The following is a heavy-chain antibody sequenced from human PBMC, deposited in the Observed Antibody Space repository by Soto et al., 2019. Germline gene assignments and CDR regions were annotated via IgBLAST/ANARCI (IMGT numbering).Heavy chain of an antibody. CDR1: GGSISSPSYN. J-gene: IGHJ4*02. CDR3: ATVAYTHFDY. V-gene: IGHV4-39*01. D-gene: IGHD2-8*02. CDR2: FLYGGRT. Sequence: QVQLQQSGPGLLKPSETLSLPCTVSGGSISSPSYNWGWIRQPPRKGPEWIGSFLYGGRTHYSPSLERRLSISVDTARSQVSRIFTSVNAADTAGYFCATVAYTHFDYWGQGALVVVSS.